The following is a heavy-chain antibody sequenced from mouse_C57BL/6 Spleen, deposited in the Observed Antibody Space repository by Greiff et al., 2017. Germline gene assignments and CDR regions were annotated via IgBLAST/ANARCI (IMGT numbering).Heavy chain of an antibody. D-gene: IGHD1-1*01. CDR3: ARSAHYGSSGFDY. J-gene: IGHJ2*01. V-gene: IGHV1-52*01. Sequence: QVQLQQPGAELVRPGSSVKLSCKASGYTFTSYWMHWVKQRPIQGLEWIGNIDPSDSETHYNQKFKDKATLTVDKSSSTAYMQLSSLTSEDSAVYYCARSAHYGSSGFDYWGQGTTLTVSS. CDR1: GYTFTSYW. CDR2: IDPSDSET.